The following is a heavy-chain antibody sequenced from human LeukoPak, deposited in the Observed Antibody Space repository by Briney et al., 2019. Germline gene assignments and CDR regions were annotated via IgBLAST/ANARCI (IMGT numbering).Heavy chain of an antibody. V-gene: IGHV3-48*03. CDR1: GFTFSSYE. CDR2: ISSSGSTI. Sequence: PGGSLRLSXAASGFTFSSYEMNWVRQAPGKGLEWVSYISSSGSTIYYADSVKGRFTISRDNAKNSLYLQMNSLRAEDTAVYYCATGIAARPGGSFDYWGQGTLVTVSS. J-gene: IGHJ4*02. D-gene: IGHD6-6*01. CDR3: ATGIAARPGGSFDY.